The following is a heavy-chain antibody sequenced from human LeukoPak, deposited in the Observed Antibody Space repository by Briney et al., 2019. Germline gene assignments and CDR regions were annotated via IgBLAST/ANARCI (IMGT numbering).Heavy chain of an antibody. Sequence: GASLRLSCVASGFTFSSYSINWVRQAPGKGLEWVAYISSSSHRTYYADSVKGRFTISRDNAKNSLFLQMDSLRPEDTAMYYCAGPIKTDSGTKDIDYWGQGTLVTVSS. CDR1: GFTFSSYS. CDR2: ISSSSHRT. CDR3: AGPIKTDSGTKDIDY. V-gene: IGHV3-48*04. J-gene: IGHJ4*02. D-gene: IGHD3-10*01.